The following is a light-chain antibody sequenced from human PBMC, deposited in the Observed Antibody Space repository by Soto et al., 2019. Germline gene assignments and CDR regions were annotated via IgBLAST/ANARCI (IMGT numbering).Light chain of an antibody. J-gene: IGKJ4*01. CDR1: RVSSGR. Sequence: THSPSTRSASIAGTVTLTCPTRRVSSGRLAWYQQIPGQAPRLLIYGASSRGTGIPDRFSGSGSGTDFTLTISRLEPEDFAVYYCHQYGTSPLTFGGGTKVDI. CDR3: HQYGTSPLT. CDR2: GAS. V-gene: IGKV3-20*01.